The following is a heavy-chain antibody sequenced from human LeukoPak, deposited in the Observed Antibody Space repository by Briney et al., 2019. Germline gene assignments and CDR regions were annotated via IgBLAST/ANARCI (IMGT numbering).Heavy chain of an antibody. V-gene: IGHV4-39*01. D-gene: IGHD5-18*01. CDR2: IYYSGST. J-gene: IGHJ4*02. Sequence: SETLSLTCTVSGGSISSSSYYWGWIRQPPGKGLEWIGSIYYSGSTYYNPSLKSRVTISVDTSKNQFSLKLSSVTAADTAVFYCTSGYSYDLFDYWGQGTLVTVSS. CDR3: TSGYSYDLFDY. CDR1: GGSISSSSYY.